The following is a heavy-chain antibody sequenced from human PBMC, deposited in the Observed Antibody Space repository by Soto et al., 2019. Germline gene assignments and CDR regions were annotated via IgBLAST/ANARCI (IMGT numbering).Heavy chain of an antibody. J-gene: IGHJ6*02. CDR3: AKAIRGIAVAGMGGRYYYGMDV. V-gene: IGHV3-23*01. CDR1: GFTFSSYA. CDR2: ISGSGGST. D-gene: IGHD6-19*01. Sequence: GGSLRLSCAASGFTFSSYAMSWVRQAPGKGLEWVSAISGSGGSTYYADSVKGRFTISRDNSKNTLYLQMNSLRAEDTAVYYCAKAIRGIAVAGMGGRYYYGMDVWGQGTTVTVSS.